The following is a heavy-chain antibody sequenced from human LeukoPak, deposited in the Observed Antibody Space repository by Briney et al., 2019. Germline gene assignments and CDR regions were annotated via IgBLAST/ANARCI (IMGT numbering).Heavy chain of an antibody. D-gene: IGHD2/OR15-2a*01. CDR3: ARLTIYASGEDS. J-gene: IGHJ4*02. CDR1: GGSISSSSYY. V-gene: IGHV4-39*01. CDR2: IYYSGST. Sequence: SETLSLTCTVSGGSISSSSYYWGWIRQPPGKGLEWIGSIYYSGSTYYDPSLKSRVTISVDTSKNQFSLKLSSVTAADTAVYYCARLTIYASGEDSWGQGTLVTVSS.